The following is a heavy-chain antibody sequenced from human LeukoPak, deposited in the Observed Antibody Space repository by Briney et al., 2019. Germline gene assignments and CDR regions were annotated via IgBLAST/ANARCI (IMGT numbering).Heavy chain of an antibody. Sequence: GGSLRLSCAASGFTFSSYGMHWVRQARGKGLERVAVISYDGSNKYYADSVKGRFTISRDNSKNTLYLQMNSLRAEDTAVYHCAKGQPSGWFGELLLGDYWGQGTLVTVSS. J-gene: IGHJ4*02. D-gene: IGHD3-10*01. CDR3: AKGQPSGWFGELLLGDY. V-gene: IGHV3-30*18. CDR1: GFTFSSYG. CDR2: ISYDGSNK.